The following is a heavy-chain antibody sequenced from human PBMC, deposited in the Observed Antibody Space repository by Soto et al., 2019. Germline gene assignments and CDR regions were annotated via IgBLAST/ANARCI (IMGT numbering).Heavy chain of an antibody. V-gene: IGHV3-33*01. J-gene: IGHJ3*02. D-gene: IGHD6-19*01. CDR3: ARGSYSSGWYEPFDI. CDR2: IWYDGSNK. Sequence: QVQLVESGGGVVQPGRSLRLSCAASGFTFSSYGMHWVRQAPGKGLEWVAVIWYDGSNKYYADSVKGRFTISRDNSKNKLYLQMNSLRAEDTAVYYCARGSYSSGWYEPFDIWGQGTMVTVSS. CDR1: GFTFSSYG.